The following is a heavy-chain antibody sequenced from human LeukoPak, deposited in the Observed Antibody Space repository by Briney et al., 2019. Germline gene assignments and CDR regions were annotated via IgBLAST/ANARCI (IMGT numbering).Heavy chain of an antibody. Sequence: PGGSLRLSCAASGFTFSDYYMSWIRQAPGKGLEWVSYISSSGSTIYYADSVKGRFTISRDNAKNSLYLQMNSLRAEDTAVYYCARDRGYCSGGSCLGYYMDVWGKGTTVTVSS. J-gene: IGHJ6*03. D-gene: IGHD2-15*01. CDR1: GFTFSDYY. CDR2: ISSSGSTI. V-gene: IGHV3-11*04. CDR3: ARDRGYCSGGSCLGYYMDV.